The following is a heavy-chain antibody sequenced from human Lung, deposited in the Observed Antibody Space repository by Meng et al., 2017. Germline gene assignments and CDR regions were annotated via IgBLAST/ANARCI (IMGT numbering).Heavy chain of an antibody. Sequence: QITLKESCPTLVKPKHTLTLTCTFSGFSLSTSGVGVGWIRQPPGKALEWLALIYWDDDKRYSPSLKSRLTITKDTSINQVVLTMTNMDPVDTATYYCAHIVLYDSYDYWGQGTLVTVSS. D-gene: IGHD3-22*01. CDR1: GFSLSTSGVG. V-gene: IGHV2-5*02. CDR3: AHIVLYDSYDY. CDR2: IYWDDDK. J-gene: IGHJ4*02.